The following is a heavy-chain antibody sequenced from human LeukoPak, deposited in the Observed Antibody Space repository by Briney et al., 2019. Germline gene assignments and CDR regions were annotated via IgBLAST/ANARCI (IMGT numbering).Heavy chain of an antibody. Sequence: SETLSLTCTVSSGSISSYYWKWIRQPAGKGLEWIGRISTTGSTNYNPSLKSRVTMSIDTSKNRFSLKLSSVTAADTAVYYCAREYGDFDFWGQGTLVTVSS. CDR3: AREYGDFDF. J-gene: IGHJ4*02. CDR2: ISTTGST. D-gene: IGHD4-17*01. V-gene: IGHV4-4*07. CDR1: SGSISSYY.